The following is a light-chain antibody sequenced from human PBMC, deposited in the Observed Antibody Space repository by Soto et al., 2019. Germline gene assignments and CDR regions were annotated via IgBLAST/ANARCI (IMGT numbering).Light chain of an antibody. J-gene: IGLJ2*01. CDR2: EGN. V-gene: IGLV2-23*01. CDR1: YNL. Sequence: QSALTQPASVSGSPGQSITISCNYNLVSWYQQHPGKAPKLMIYEGNKRPSGVSNRFSGSKSGNTASLTISGLQAEDEADYYCCSYAGQRVVFGGGTQLTVL. CDR3: CSYAGQRVV.